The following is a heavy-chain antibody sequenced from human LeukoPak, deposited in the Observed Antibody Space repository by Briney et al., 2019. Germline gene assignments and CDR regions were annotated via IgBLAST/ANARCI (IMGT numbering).Heavy chain of an antibody. Sequence: RGSLRLSCAASGVIFSSYNINWVGQAPGKGLEWVSSISSSSTYIYYADSVKGRFTISKHNAKNSVYLQMTSLTAEGTAVYYCVVEYYYYYMDVWGKGTTVTASS. V-gene: IGHV3-21*04. CDR1: GVIFSSYN. CDR3: VVEYYYYYMDV. J-gene: IGHJ6*03. CDR2: ISSSSTYI. D-gene: IGHD2-15*01.